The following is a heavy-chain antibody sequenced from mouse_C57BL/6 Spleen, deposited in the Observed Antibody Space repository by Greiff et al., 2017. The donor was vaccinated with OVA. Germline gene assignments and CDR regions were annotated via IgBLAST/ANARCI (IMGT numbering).Heavy chain of an antibody. J-gene: IGHJ4*01. CDR2: ISSGGDYI. CDR3: TRGDDDDEGGYGYYYAVDY. Sequence: EVMLVESGEGLVKPGGSLKLSCAASGFTFSSYAMSWVRQTPEKRLEWVAYISSGGDYIYYADTVKGRFTISRDNARNTLYLQMSSLKSEDTAMYYCTRGDDDDEGGYGYYYAVDYWGQGTSGTVSS. D-gene: IGHD2-4*01. V-gene: IGHV5-9-1*02. CDR1: GFTFSSYA.